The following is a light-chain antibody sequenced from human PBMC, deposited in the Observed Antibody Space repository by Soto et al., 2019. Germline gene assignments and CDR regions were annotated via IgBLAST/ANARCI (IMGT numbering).Light chain of an antibody. CDR1: QGISSA. CDR2: DAS. CDR3: QQFNSYSCA. J-gene: IGKJ3*01. Sequence: AIPLTQSPSSLSASVGDRVTITCRASQGISSALAWYQQKPGKPPKLLIYDASSLESGVPSRFSGSGSGTDFSLTISSLQPEDFATYYCQQFNSYSCAFGPGTKVDIK. V-gene: IGKV1-13*02.